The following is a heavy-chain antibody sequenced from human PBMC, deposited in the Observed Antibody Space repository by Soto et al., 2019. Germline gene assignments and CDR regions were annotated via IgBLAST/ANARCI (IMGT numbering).Heavy chain of an antibody. D-gene: IGHD6-6*01. CDR3: ASTRIAARRNYFDY. CDR1: GYTFTSYA. J-gene: IGHJ4*02. CDR2: INAGNGNT. Sequence: QVQLVQSGAEVKKPGASVKVSCKASGYTFTSYAMHWVRQAPGQRLEWMGWINAGNGNTKYSQKFQGRVTITRDTSASKAYMELSSLRSEDTAVYYCASTRIAARRNYFDYWGQGTLVTVSS. V-gene: IGHV1-3*01.